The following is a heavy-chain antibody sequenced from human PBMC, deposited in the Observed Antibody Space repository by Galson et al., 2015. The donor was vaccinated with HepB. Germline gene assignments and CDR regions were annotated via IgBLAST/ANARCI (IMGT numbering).Heavy chain of an antibody. Sequence: SVKVSCKVSGYTLTELSMHWVRQAPGKGLEWMGGFDPEDGETIYAQKFQGRVTMTEDTSTDTAYMELSSLRSEDTAVYYCTIVLQRLMVQFDYWGQGTLVTVSS. CDR1: GYTLTELS. J-gene: IGHJ4*02. CDR3: TIVLQRLMVQFDY. D-gene: IGHD6-25*01. V-gene: IGHV1-24*01. CDR2: FDPEDGET.